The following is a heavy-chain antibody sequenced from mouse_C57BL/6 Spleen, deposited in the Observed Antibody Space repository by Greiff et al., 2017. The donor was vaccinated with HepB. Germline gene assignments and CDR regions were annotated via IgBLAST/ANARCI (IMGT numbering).Heavy chain of an antibody. CDR1: GYAFSSYW. CDR3: ARETAQATSYYAMDY. V-gene: IGHV1-80*01. J-gene: IGHJ4*01. D-gene: IGHD3-2*02. Sequence: QVQLKESGAELVKPGASVKISCKASGYAFSSYWMNWVKQRPGKGLEWIGQIYPGDGDTNYNGKFKGKATLTADKSSSTAYMQLSSLSSEDSAVYFWARETAQATSYYAMDYWGQGTSVTVSS. CDR2: IYPGDGDT.